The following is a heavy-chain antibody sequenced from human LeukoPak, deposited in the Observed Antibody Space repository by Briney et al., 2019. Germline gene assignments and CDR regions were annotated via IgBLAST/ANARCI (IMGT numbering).Heavy chain of an antibody. CDR1: GGSISSGGYS. J-gene: IGHJ5*02. CDR3: ARDLSYCSSTSCYTRWFDP. Sequence: SETLSLTCAVSGGSISSGGYSWSWIRQPPGKGLEWIGYIYHSGSTYYNPSLKSRVTISVDRSKNQFSLKLSSVTAADTAVYYCARDLSYCSSTSCYTRWFDPWGRGTLVTVSS. CDR2: IYHSGST. D-gene: IGHD2-2*02. V-gene: IGHV4-30-2*01.